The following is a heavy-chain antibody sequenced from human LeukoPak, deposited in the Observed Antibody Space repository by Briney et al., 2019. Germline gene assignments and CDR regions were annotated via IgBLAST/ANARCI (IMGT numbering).Heavy chain of an antibody. V-gene: IGHV5-51*01. Sequence: GESLKISCKGSGYKLTSYWIGWVRPMPGKGLEWMGIIYPGDSDTRYSPSFQGQVTISADKSISTAYLQWSSLKTSDTAMYYCARHAITLFDYWGQGTLVTVSS. CDR2: IYPGDSDT. D-gene: IGHD3-10*01. CDR3: ARHAITLFDY. CDR1: GYKLTSYW. J-gene: IGHJ4*02.